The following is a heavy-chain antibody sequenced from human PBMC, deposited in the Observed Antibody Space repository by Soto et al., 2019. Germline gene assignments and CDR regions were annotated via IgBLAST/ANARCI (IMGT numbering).Heavy chain of an antibody. J-gene: IGHJ4*02. D-gene: IGHD6-19*01. CDR1: GFTFSSYA. V-gene: IGHV3-30-3*01. CDR2: ISYDGSNK. CDR3: ARSGKTVAGLDY. Sequence: GSLRLSCAASGFTFSSYAMHWVRQAPGKGLEWVAVISYDGSNKYYADSVKGRFTISRDNSKNTLYLQMNSLRAEDTAVYYCARSGKTVAGLDYWGQGTLVTVSS.